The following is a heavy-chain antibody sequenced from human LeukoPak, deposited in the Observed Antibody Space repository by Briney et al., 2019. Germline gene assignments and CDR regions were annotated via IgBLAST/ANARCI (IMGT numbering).Heavy chain of an antibody. CDR3: AREEWLFPDAFDI. D-gene: IGHD3-3*01. V-gene: IGHV3-48*04. Sequence: PGGSLRLSCAASGFTFSSYSMNWVRQAPGKGLEWVSYISSSSSTIYYADSVKGRFNISRDNAKNSLYLQMNSLRAEDTAVYYCAREEWLFPDAFDIWGQGTMVTVSS. CDR2: ISSSSSTI. J-gene: IGHJ3*02. CDR1: GFTFSSYS.